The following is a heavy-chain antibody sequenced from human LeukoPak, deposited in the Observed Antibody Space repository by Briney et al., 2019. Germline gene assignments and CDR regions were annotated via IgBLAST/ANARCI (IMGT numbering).Heavy chain of an antibody. J-gene: IGHJ4*02. V-gene: IGHV3-23*01. CDR2: ISAGGGST. CDR1: GFTFSSYA. D-gene: IGHD2-15*01. CDR3: ARDYCSGGSCYLFDY. Sequence: GGSLRLSCAASGFTFSSYAMNWVRQAPGKGLEWVSTISAGGGSTYYADSVKGRFTISRDDAKNTLDLQMNSLRGEDTALYYCARDYCSGGSCYLFDYWGQGTLVTVSS.